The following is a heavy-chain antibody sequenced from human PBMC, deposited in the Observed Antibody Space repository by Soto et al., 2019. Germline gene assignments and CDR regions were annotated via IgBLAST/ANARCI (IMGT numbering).Heavy chain of an antibody. V-gene: IGHV4-4*02. CDR3: ARAAMAGSSWPFDY. CDR2: IYHSGSS. J-gene: IGHJ4*02. Sequence: QVQLQESGPGLVKPSGTLSLTCAVSGGSISSSNWWSWVREPPGKGLEWIGEIYHSGSSNYNPSLKIRVTISVDTSKNQFSLKLSSVTAADTAVYYCARAAMAGSSWPFDYWGQGTLVTVSS. D-gene: IGHD6-13*01. CDR1: GGSISSSNW.